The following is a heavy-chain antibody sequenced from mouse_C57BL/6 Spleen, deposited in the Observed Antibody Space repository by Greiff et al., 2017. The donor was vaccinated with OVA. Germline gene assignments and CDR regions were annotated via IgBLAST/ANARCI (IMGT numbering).Heavy chain of an antibody. CDR3: AKNLEGTTVVAPNYYAMDY. D-gene: IGHD1-1*01. J-gene: IGHJ4*01. V-gene: IGHV2-5*01. Sequence: QVQLKQSGPGLVQPSQSLSITCTVSGFSLTSYGVHWVRQSPGKGLEWLGVIWRGGSTDYNAAIMSRLSITKDNSKSQVFFKMNSLQADDTAIYYCAKNLEGTTVVAPNYYAMDYWGQGTSVTVSS. CDR2: IWRGGST. CDR1: GFSLTSYG.